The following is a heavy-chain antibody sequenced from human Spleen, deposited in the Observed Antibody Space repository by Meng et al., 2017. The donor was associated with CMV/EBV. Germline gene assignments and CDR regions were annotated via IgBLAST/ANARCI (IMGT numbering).Heavy chain of an antibody. D-gene: IGHD3-3*01. Sequence: SETLSLTCTVSGYSISSGYYWGWIRQPPGKGLEWIGSIYHSGSTYYNPSLKSRVTISVDTSKNQFSLKLSSVTAADTAVYYCARLEWQYSYWGQGTLVTVSS. CDR1: GYSISSGYY. J-gene: IGHJ4*02. V-gene: IGHV4-38-2*02. CDR2: IYHSGST. CDR3: ARLEWQYSY.